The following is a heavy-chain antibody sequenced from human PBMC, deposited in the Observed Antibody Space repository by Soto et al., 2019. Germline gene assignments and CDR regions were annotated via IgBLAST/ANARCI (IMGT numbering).Heavy chain of an antibody. CDR1: GFTFSSYG. Sequence: QVQLVESGGGVVLPGRSLRLSCAASGFTFSSYGMHWVRQAPGKGLEWVAVISYDGSNKYYADSVKGRFTISRDNSKNTLYLQMNSLRAEDTAVYYCAKGPHSWQWLGSYYFDYWGQGTLVTVSS. V-gene: IGHV3-30*18. CDR3: AKGPHSWQWLGSYYFDY. D-gene: IGHD6-19*01. J-gene: IGHJ4*02. CDR2: ISYDGSNK.